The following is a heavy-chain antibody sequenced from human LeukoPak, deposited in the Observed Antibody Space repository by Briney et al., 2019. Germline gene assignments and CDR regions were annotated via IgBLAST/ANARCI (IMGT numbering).Heavy chain of an antibody. CDR3: AKAPVTTCSGAYCYPFDY. J-gene: IGHJ4*02. CDR2: ISSSSSYI. D-gene: IGHD2-15*01. Sequence: GGSLRLSCAASGFTFSSYSMNWVRQAPGKGLEWVSSISSSSSYIYYADSVKGRFTISRDNAKNSLYLQMSSLRAEDTAVYYCAKAPVTTCSGAYCYPFDYWGQGTLVTVSS. V-gene: IGHV3-21*01. CDR1: GFTFSSYS.